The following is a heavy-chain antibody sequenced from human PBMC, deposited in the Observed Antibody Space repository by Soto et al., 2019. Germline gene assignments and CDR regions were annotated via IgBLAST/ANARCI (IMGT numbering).Heavy chain of an antibody. Sequence: SETLSLTCAVYGGSFSGYYWSWLRQPPGKGPEWIGEINHSGNTKYTPSLESRVTISVDTSKNQFSLKLNSVSAADTALYYCARTGGMDVWSQGATVTVSS. CDR3: ARTGGMDV. CDR1: GGSFSGYY. CDR2: INHSGNT. J-gene: IGHJ6*02. V-gene: IGHV4-34*01.